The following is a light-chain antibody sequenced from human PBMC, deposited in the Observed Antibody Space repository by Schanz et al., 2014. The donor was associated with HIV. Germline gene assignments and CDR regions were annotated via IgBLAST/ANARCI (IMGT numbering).Light chain of an antibody. CDR2: DFD. CDR1: SSDIGGYNY. CDR3: CSYAGGDTLV. Sequence: QSVLTQPASVSGSPGQSITISCTGTSSDIGGYNYLSWYQQHPGKAPKLILYDFDNRPAGVSNRFSGSKSGNTASLTISGLQAEDEADYYCCSYAGGDTLVFGGGTKLTVL. J-gene: IGLJ3*02. V-gene: IGLV2-14*03.